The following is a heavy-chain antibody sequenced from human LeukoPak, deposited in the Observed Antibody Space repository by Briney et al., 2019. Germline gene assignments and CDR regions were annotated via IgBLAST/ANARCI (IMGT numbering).Heavy chain of an antibody. Sequence: SETLSLTCTVSGGSLSSYYWSWIPQPPGKGLEWIGYIYYSGSTNYNPSLKSRVTISVDTSKNQFPLKLSSVTAADTAVYYCASLPPGTWGQGTLLAVSS. V-gene: IGHV4-59*01. CDR3: ASLPPGT. D-gene: IGHD1-1*01. CDR2: IYYSGST. CDR1: GGSLSSYY. J-gene: IGHJ4*02.